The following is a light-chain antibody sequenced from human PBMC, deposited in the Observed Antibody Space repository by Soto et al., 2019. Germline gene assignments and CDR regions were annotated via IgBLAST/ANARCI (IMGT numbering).Light chain of an antibody. Sequence: DVVMTQSPLSLPVTLGQPASISCRSSQSLVYSDGNTYLSWFQQRPGQSPRLLIYTVSNRDSGVPDRFSGSGSGTDFTLKISRVEAEDAGVYYCIQGTKWPWTFGQGTKVEI. CDR1: QSLVYSDGNTY. V-gene: IGKV2-30*01. J-gene: IGKJ1*01. CDR3: IQGTKWPWT. CDR2: TVS.